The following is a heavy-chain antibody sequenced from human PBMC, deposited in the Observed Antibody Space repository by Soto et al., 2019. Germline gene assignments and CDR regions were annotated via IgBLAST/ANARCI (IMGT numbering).Heavy chain of an antibody. CDR2: IYYSGST. CDR3: ASLLWFGELFGGMDV. CDR1: GGSISSGGYY. V-gene: IGHV4-31*03. J-gene: IGHJ6*02. Sequence: PSETLSLTCTVSGGSISSGGYYWSWIRQHPGKGLEWIGYIYYSGSTYCNPSLKSRVTISVDTSKNQFSLKLSSVTAADTAVYYCASLLWFGELFGGMDVWGQGTTVTVSS. D-gene: IGHD3-10*01.